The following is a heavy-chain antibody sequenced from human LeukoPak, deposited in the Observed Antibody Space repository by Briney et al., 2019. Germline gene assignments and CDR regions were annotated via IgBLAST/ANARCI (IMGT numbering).Heavy chain of an antibody. J-gene: IGHJ6*03. CDR1: GFTFGDYA. D-gene: IGHD4-17*01. CDR2: IRSKAYGGTT. CDR3: TRFQSAGYPDGEYYYMDV. Sequence: PGGSLRLSCTASGFTFGDYAMSWFRQAPGKGQEWVGFIRSKAYGGTTEYAASVKGRFTISRDDSKSIAYLQMNSLKTEDTAVYYCTRFQSAGYPDGEYYYMDVWGKGTTVTVSS. V-gene: IGHV3-49*03.